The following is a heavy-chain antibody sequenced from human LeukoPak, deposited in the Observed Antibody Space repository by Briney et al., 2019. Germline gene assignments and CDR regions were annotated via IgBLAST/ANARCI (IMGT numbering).Heavy chain of an antibody. CDR1: GGSISSSSYY. J-gene: IGHJ5*02. V-gene: IGHV4-39*01. Sequence: NPSETLSLTCTVSGGSISSSSYYWGWIRQPPGKGLEWIGSIYYSGSTYYNPSLKSRVTISVDTSKNQFSLKLSSVTAADTAVYYCARHVVGVGVPAAADLWGQGTLVTVSS. CDR3: ARHVVGVGVPAAADL. CDR2: IYYSGST. D-gene: IGHD2-2*01.